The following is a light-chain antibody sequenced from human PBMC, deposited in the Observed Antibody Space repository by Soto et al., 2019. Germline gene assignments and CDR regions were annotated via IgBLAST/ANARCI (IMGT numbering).Light chain of an antibody. Sequence: VLTNTPPSLPLSQGSRSTLSCSSSQSVSSSYLAWYQQKPGQAPRLLIYGASSRATGIPDRFSGSGSGTDFTLTISRLEPEDFAVYYCQQYGSSPWTFGQGTKVDI. CDR1: QSVSSSY. CDR3: QQYGSSPWT. J-gene: IGKJ1*01. CDR2: GAS. V-gene: IGKV3-20*01.